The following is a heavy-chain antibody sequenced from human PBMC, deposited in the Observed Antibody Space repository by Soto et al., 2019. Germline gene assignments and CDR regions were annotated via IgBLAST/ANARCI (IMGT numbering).Heavy chain of an antibody. V-gene: IGHV3-33*01. CDR1: GFTFGSYG. J-gene: IGHJ6*02. CDR3: ARGSSHYYYAMNV. CDR2: IWYDGNRK. Sequence: PGGSLRLSCAASGFTFGSYGMHWVRQAPGKGLEWVAVIWYDGNRKYYADSVKGRFTISRDNSKNTLYLQMNSLRAEDTAVYYCARGSSHYYYAMNVWGQGTTVTVSS.